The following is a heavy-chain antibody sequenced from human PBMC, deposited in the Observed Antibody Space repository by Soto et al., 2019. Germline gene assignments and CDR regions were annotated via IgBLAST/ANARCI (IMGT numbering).Heavy chain of an antibody. CDR1: GGSISSYY. CDR2: IYYSGST. D-gene: IGHD3-3*01. V-gene: IGHV4-59*01. J-gene: IGHJ5*02. CDR3: ARNDHDYDFWSGYYHRNWFDP. Sequence: PSETLSLTCTVSGGSISSYYWSWIRQPPGKGLEWIGYIYYSGSTNYNPSLKSRVTISVDTSKNQFSLKLSSVTAADTAVYYCARNDHDYDFWSGYYHRNWFDPWGQGTLVTVSS.